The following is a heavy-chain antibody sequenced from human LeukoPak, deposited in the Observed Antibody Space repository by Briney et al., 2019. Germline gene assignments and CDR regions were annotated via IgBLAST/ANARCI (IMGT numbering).Heavy chain of an antibody. Sequence: SETLSLTCAVYGGSFSGYYWSWIRQPPGKGLEWIGEINHSGSTNYNPSLKSRVTISVDTSKNQFSLKLSSVTAADTAVYYCARQESSNYFDYWGQGTLVTVSS. CDR3: ARQESSNYFDY. J-gene: IGHJ4*02. V-gene: IGHV4-34*01. CDR2: INHSGST. CDR1: GGSFSGYY.